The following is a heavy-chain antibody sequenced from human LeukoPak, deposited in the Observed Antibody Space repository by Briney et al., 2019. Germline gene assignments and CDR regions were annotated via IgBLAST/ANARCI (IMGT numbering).Heavy chain of an antibody. Sequence: SETLSLTCTVSGGSVSSGSYFWSWIRQPPGKGLEYLGYIYYSGSNKYNPSRKSRVTISVDTSKNQFSLKMTSVTAADTAVYYCARGGLEPPYYLGQGTPVTVSS. V-gene: IGHV4-61*01. D-gene: IGHD3-3*01. CDR2: IYYSGSN. CDR1: GGSVSSGSYF. CDR3: ARGGLEPPYY. J-gene: IGHJ4*02.